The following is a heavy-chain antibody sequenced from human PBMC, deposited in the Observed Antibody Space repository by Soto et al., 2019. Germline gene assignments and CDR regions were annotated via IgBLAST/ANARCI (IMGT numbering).Heavy chain of an antibody. Sequence: QPQLMESGGGVVQSGQSLRISCEASGFPFSGHGMLWFRQAPGKGLEWVALIWRDGHREEYADSVKGRFAISRDDSRGILYLQMNSLKVEDTAIYYCTRDEWQLAKAAFDIWGRGTMVTVSS. D-gene: IGHD3-3*01. CDR1: GFPFSGHG. CDR2: IWRDGHRE. CDR3: TRDEWQLAKAAFDI. V-gene: IGHV3-33*01. J-gene: IGHJ3*02.